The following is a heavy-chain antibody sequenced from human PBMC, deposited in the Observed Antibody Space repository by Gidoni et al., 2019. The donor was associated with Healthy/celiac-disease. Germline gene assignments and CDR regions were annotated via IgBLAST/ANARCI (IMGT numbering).Heavy chain of an antibody. D-gene: IGHD2-2*02. Sequence: EVQLLESGGGLVQPGGSLRLSCAASGFTFSSYAMRWVRQATGKGLEWVSAISGSGGSTYYADSVKGLFTISRDNSKNTLYLQMNSLRAEDTAVYYCAKEGGYCSSTSCYIYYYGMDVWGQGTTVTVSS. CDR1: GFTFSSYA. J-gene: IGHJ6*02. CDR2: ISGSGGST. V-gene: IGHV3-23*01. CDR3: AKEGGYCSSTSCYIYYYGMDV.